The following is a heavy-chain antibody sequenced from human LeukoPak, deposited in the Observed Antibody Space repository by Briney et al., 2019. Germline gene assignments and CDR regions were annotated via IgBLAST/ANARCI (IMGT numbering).Heavy chain of an antibody. J-gene: IGHJ4*02. V-gene: IGHV1-2*06. CDR1: GYTFTGYY. CDR3: ARAGDDYVWGSDNYY. Sequence: ASVKVSCKASGYTFTGYYMHWVRQAPGQGLEWIGRINPNSGGTNYAQKFQGRVTMTRDTSISTAYMELGRLRSDDTAVYYCARAGDDYVWGSDNYYWGQGTLVTVSS. CDR2: INPNSGGT. D-gene: IGHD3-16*01.